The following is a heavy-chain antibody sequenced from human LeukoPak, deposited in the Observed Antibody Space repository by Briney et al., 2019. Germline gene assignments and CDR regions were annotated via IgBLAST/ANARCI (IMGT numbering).Heavy chain of an antibody. Sequence: ASVKVSCKASGYTFTSYGISWVRQAPGQGLEWMGWISAYNGNTNYAQKLQGRVTMTTDTSTSTAYMELRSLRSDDTAVYYCARGTTIFGVVNWFDPWGQGTLVTVSS. D-gene: IGHD3-3*01. J-gene: IGHJ5*02. CDR2: ISAYNGNT. CDR3: ARGTTIFGVVNWFDP. V-gene: IGHV1-18*01. CDR1: GYTFTSYG.